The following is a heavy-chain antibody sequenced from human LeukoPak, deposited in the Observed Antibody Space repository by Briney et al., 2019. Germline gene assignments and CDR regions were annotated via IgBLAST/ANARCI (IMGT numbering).Heavy chain of an antibody. CDR1: GYTFTVYY. J-gene: IGHJ5*02. V-gene: IGHV1-2*02. CDR3: ASDYYDSSGYQGPNWFDP. Sequence: EASVKVSCKASGYTFTVYYMHWVRQASGQGLEWMGWINPNSGGTNYAQKFQGRVTMTRDTSISTAYMELSRLRSDDTAVYYCASDYYDSSGYQGPNWFDPWGQGTLVTVSS. D-gene: IGHD3-22*01. CDR2: INPNSGGT.